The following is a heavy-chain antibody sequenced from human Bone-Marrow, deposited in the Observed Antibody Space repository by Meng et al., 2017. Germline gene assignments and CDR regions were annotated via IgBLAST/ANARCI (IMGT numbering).Heavy chain of an antibody. CDR3: AKGRGVMDV. D-gene: IGHD3-10*01. CDR2: ISGCGGS. Sequence: GESLKISCAASEFTFSNYVMIWVRQAPGRGLEWVSGISGCGGSYYADSVKGRFTISRDNSKNTLSLQMNSLRAEDTAVYYCAKGRGVMDVWGQGATVTVSS. CDR1: EFTFSNYV. J-gene: IGHJ6*02. V-gene: IGHV3-23*01.